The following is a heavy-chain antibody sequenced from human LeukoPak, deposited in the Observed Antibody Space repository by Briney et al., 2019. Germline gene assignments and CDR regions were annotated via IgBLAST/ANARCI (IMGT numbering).Heavy chain of an antibody. Sequence: GGSLRLSCAVSGFTFSRYEMNWVRQAPGKGLEWVSYISRSGDTIYFADSVKGRFTISRDNAKNSLYLQMSSLRAEDTAVYYCARDYASDYWGQGTLVTVSS. J-gene: IGHJ4*02. CDR1: GFTFSRYE. CDR3: ARDYASDY. V-gene: IGHV3-48*03. CDR2: ISRSGDTI. D-gene: IGHD3-10*01.